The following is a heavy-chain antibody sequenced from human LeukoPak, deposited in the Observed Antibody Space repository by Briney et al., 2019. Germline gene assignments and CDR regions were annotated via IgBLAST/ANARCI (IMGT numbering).Heavy chain of an antibody. CDR2: IKQDGSEK. J-gene: IGHJ4*02. Sequence: GGSLRLSCAASGFTFSNYGMSWVRQAPGKGLEWVANIKQDGSEKYYVDSVKGRFTISRDNAKSSLYLQMDSLRAEDTAVYYCARAIGKSEGYWGQGTLVTVSS. CDR1: GFTFSNYG. CDR3: ARAIGKSEGY. D-gene: IGHD4-23*01. V-gene: IGHV3-7*01.